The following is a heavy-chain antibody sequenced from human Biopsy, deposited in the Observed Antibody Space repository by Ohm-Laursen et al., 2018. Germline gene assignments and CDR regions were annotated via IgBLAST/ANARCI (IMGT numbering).Heavy chain of an antibody. V-gene: IGHV4-34*01. CDR1: GGSFNGYF. J-gene: IGHJ6*02. CDR2: ITQSGCT. D-gene: IGHD6-13*01. CDR3: ARVPLPGIGAAYQGRFLYGMDV. Sequence: SETLSLTWAVYGGSFNGYFWSWIRQPPGKGLEWIGDITQSGCTNYSPSLKSRVTISVDTAKKQFSLSLRSVTAADTAVYYCARVPLPGIGAAYQGRFLYGMDVWGQGTTVSVSS.